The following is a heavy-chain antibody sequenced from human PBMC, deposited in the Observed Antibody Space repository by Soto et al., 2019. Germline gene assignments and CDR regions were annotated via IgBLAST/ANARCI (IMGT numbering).Heavy chain of an antibody. CDR1: GGSINSRYW. Sequence: SQTLSLTCAVSGGSINSRYWWSWIRQSTGKGMEWIGEIYHSGSTNYNPSLKSRVTISVDKSKNQFSLNLSSVTAADTAVYYCARDQNGSGNYYTRYFDYWGQGTLVTVSS. D-gene: IGHD3-10*01. CDR2: IYHSGST. CDR3: ARDQNGSGNYYTRYFDY. V-gene: IGHV4-4*02. J-gene: IGHJ4*02.